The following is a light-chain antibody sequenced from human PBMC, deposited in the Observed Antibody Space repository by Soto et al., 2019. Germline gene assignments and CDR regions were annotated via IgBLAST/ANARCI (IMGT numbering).Light chain of an antibody. CDR1: QSISGA. Sequence: IVMTQSPSTLSVSPGLRSTLACRASQSISGALAWYQQKHGQAPRIIIYGASTRATGIPARFSGSGYGTEFNLTISSLQSEDFAVYYCQQYNNWPRTFGQGTKVDIK. V-gene: IGKV3-15*01. CDR3: QQYNNWPRT. CDR2: GAS. J-gene: IGKJ1*01.